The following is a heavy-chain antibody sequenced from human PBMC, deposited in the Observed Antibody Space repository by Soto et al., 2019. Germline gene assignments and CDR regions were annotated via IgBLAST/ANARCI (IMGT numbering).Heavy chain of an antibody. CDR2: IYPGDSDT. D-gene: IGHD2-2*02. Sequence: GESLKISCKGSGYSFTSYWIGWVRQMPGKGLEWMGIIYPGDSDTRYSPSFQGQVTISADKSISTAYLQWSSLQASDTAIYYCARQGRCSSTSCYTGANFYYYGMDVWGQGTTVTVSS. CDR3: ARQGRCSSTSCYTGANFYYYGMDV. CDR1: GYSFTSYW. V-gene: IGHV5-51*01. J-gene: IGHJ6*02.